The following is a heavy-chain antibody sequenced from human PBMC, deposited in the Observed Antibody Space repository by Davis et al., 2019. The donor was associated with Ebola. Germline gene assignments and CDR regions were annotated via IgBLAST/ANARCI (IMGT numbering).Heavy chain of an antibody. CDR1: GFTFDDYA. CDR3: ASVTPPYYYYYYGMDV. V-gene: IGHV3-9*01. Sequence: PGGSLRLSCAASGFTFDDYAMHWVRQAPGKGLEWVSSISWNSGNIGYADSVKGRFTISRDNVKNSLYLQMDSLRAEDTAVYYCASVTPPYYYYYYGMDVWGQGTTVTVSS. CDR2: ISWNSGNI. D-gene: IGHD4-23*01. J-gene: IGHJ6*02.